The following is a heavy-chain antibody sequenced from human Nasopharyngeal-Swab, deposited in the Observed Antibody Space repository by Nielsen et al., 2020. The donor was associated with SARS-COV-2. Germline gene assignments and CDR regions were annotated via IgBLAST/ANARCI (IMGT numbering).Heavy chain of an antibody. D-gene: IGHD3-10*01. V-gene: IGHV1-46*01. CDR3: ARGAYYGSGSYFHYYYGMDV. Sequence: VRQAPGQGLEWMGIINPSGGSTSYAQKFQGRVTMTRDTSTSTVYMELSSLRSEDTAVYYCARGAYYGSGSYFHYYYGMDVWGQGTTVTVSS. CDR2: INPSGGST. J-gene: IGHJ6*02.